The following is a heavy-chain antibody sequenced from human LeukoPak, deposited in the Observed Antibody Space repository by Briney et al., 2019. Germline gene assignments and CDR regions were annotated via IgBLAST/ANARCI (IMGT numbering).Heavy chain of an antibody. CDR1: GYTFTSFG. J-gene: IGHJ4*02. CDR2: ISAYNGNT. Sequence: ASVEVSCKASGYTFTSFGIIWVRQAPGQGPEWMGWISAYNGNTNYIQKFQGRVTMTTDTSTNTAYMELRSLTSDDTAVYYCARDLGLDTTMIFFDFWGQGTLVTVSS. D-gene: IGHD5-18*01. V-gene: IGHV1-18*01. CDR3: ARDLGLDTTMIFFDF.